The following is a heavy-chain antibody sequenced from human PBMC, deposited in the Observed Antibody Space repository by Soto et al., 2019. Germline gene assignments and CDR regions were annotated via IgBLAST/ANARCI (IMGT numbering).Heavy chain of an antibody. CDR3: ASPPTNLDYDDDKLLDS. D-gene: IGHD4-17*01. J-gene: IGHJ5*01. Sequence: GGSLRLSCAASGFTFSSYWMSWVRQAPGKGLEWVANIKQDGSEKYYVDSVKGRFTISRDNAKNSLYLQMNSLRVEDTAVYYCASPPTNLDYDDDKLLDSWGQGSLVTVSS. CDR2: IKQDGSEK. CDR1: GFTFSSYW. V-gene: IGHV3-7*01.